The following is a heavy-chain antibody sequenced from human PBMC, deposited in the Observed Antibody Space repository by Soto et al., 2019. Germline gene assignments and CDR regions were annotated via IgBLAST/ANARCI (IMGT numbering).Heavy chain of an antibody. V-gene: IGHV4-59*08. CDR2: IYYSGST. D-gene: IGHD1-26*01. Sequence: SETLSLTGTVSGGSISNYYWGWIRQPPGKGLEWIGYIYYSGSTNYNPSLQSRVTISVDTSKNQFSLKLSSVTAADTAVYYCARRGYSGSQYFFDYWGQGTLVTVSS. J-gene: IGHJ4*02. CDR3: ARRGYSGSQYFFDY. CDR1: GGSISNYY.